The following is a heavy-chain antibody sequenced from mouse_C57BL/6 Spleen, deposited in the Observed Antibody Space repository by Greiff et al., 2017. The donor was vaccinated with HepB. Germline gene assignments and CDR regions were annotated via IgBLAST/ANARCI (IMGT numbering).Heavy chain of an antibody. J-gene: IGHJ4*01. CDR3: ARHPDYYGAMDY. Sequence: EVQLQESGGGLVKPGGSLKLSCAASGFTFSSYTMSWVRQTPEKRLEWVATISGGGGNTYYPDSVKGRFTISRDNAKNTLYLQMSSLRSEDTALYYCARHPDYYGAMDYWGQGTSVTVSS. D-gene: IGHD1-1*01. V-gene: IGHV5-9*01. CDR1: GFTFSSYT. CDR2: ISGGGGNT.